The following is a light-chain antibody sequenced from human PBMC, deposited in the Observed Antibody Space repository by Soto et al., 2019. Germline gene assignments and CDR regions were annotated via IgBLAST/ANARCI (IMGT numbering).Light chain of an antibody. J-gene: IGLJ1*01. CDR1: SSDVGGYSY. Sequence: QSALTQPASVSGSPGQSITISCTGTSSDVGGYSYVSWYQQHPGKAPKLMIYEVSNRPSGVSNRFSGSKSGNTASLTISGLQPEDEADYYCSSYTSSTLCVFGAGTKLTVL. CDR2: EVS. CDR3: SSYTSSTLCV. V-gene: IGLV2-14*01.